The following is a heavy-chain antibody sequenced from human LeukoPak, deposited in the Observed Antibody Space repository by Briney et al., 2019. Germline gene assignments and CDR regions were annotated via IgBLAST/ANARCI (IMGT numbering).Heavy chain of an antibody. Sequence: PSETLSLTCTVSGGSISSGSYYWSWIRQPAGRGLEWIGRIYANRSTNYNPSLKSRVTISVDTSKNQFSLKLSSVTAADTAVYYCARHTVTRAKKRNLIPSYFDYWGQGTLVTVSS. V-gene: IGHV4-61*02. CDR1: GGSISSGSYY. J-gene: IGHJ4*02. D-gene: IGHD4-17*01. CDR2: IYANRST. CDR3: ARHTVTRAKKRNLIPSYFDY.